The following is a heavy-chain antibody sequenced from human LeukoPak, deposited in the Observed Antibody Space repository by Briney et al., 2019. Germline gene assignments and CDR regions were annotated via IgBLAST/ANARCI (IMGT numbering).Heavy chain of an antibody. Sequence: GGSLRPSCAASGFSFSSYWMSWVRQAPGKGLEWVANIKQDGSEKYYVDSVKGRFTISRDNAKNSLFLQMNSLRAEDTAVYYCAKDYYGSGSYYDAFDIWGQGTMVTVSS. CDR2: IKQDGSEK. D-gene: IGHD3-10*01. J-gene: IGHJ3*02. V-gene: IGHV3-7*01. CDR1: GFSFSSYW. CDR3: AKDYYGSGSYYDAFDI.